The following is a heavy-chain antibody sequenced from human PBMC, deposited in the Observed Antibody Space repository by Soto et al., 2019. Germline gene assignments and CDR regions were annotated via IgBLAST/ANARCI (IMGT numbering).Heavy chain of an antibody. Sequence: PGGSLRLSCAASGFTFSSYWMSWVRQAPGKGLEWVANIKQDGSEKYYVDSVKGRFTISRDNAKNSLYLQMNSLRAEDTAVYYCARGAVTYYDFWSGYSNYYYGMDVWGQGTTVTVSS. CDR3: ARGAVTYYDFWSGYSNYYYGMDV. D-gene: IGHD3-3*01. CDR1: GFTFSSYW. J-gene: IGHJ6*02. CDR2: IKQDGSEK. V-gene: IGHV3-7*01.